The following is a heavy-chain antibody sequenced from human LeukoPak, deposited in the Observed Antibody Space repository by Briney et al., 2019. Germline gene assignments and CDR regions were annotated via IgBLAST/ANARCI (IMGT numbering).Heavy chain of an antibody. Sequence: GGSLRLSCAASGFTFSSYWMSWVRQAPGKGLEWVANIKQGGSEKYYVDSVKGRFTISRDNAKNSLYLQMNSLRAEDTAVYYCARPLREYSSSSPFDYWGQGTLVTVSS. D-gene: IGHD6-6*01. J-gene: IGHJ4*02. CDR3: ARPLREYSSSSPFDY. CDR1: GFTFSSYW. V-gene: IGHV3-7*01. CDR2: IKQGGSEK.